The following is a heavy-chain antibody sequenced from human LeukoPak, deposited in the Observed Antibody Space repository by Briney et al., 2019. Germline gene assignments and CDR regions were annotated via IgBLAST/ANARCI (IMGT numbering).Heavy chain of an antibody. Sequence: PSETLSLTCTVSGGSISSYYWSWIRQPAGKGLEWIGRIYTSGCTNYNPSLKSRVTMSVDTSKNQFSLKLSSVTAADTAVYYCASFWSGSYYYYGMDVWGQGTTVTVSS. CDR1: GGSISSYY. CDR2: IYTSGCT. D-gene: IGHD3-3*01. V-gene: IGHV4-4*07. CDR3: ASFWSGSYYYYGMDV. J-gene: IGHJ6*02.